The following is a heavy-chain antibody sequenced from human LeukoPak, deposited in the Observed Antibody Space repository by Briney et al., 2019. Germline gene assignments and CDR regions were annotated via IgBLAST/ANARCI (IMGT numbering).Heavy chain of an antibody. J-gene: IGHJ4*02. CDR3: ARDQSGGYDLEPHYFDY. D-gene: IGHD5-12*01. CDR1: GFTFSSYW. Sequence: PGGSLRLSCAASGFTFSSYWMSWVRQAPGKGLEWVANIKQDGSEKYYVDSVKGRFTISRDNAKNSLYLQMNSLRAEDTAVYYCARDQSGGYDLEPHYFDYWGQGTLVTVSS. CDR2: IKQDGSEK. V-gene: IGHV3-7*01.